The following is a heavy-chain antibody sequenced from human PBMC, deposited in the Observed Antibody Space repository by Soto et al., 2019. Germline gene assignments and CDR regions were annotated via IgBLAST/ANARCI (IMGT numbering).Heavy chain of an antibody. D-gene: IGHD3-10*01. J-gene: IGHJ6*02. Sequence: PGGSLRLSCAASGFTCSSYWMSWVRQAPGKGLEWVANIKQDGSEKYYVDSVKGRFTISRDNAKNSLYLQMNSLRAEDTAVYYCARDELWFGECFMDVCGQGTTVTLSS. CDR1: GFTCSSYW. CDR3: ARDELWFGECFMDV. V-gene: IGHV3-7*05. CDR2: IKQDGSEK.